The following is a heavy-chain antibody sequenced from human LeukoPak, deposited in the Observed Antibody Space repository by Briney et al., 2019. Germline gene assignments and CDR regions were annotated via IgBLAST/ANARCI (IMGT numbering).Heavy chain of an antibody. D-gene: IGHD2-21*01. CDR2: IIPILGIA. CDR1: GGTFSSYT. J-gene: IGHJ5*02. V-gene: IGHV1-69*02. CDR3: ARVPYCGGDCYSPWFDP. Sequence: ASVKVSRKASGGTFSSYTISWVRQAPGQGLEWMGRIIPILGIANYAQKFQGRVTITADKSTSTAYMELSSLRSEDTAVYYCARVPYCGGDCYSPWFDPWGQGTLVTVSS.